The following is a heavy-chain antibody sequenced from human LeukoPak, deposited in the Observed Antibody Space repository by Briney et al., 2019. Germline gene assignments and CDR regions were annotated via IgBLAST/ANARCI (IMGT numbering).Heavy chain of an antibody. V-gene: IGHV4-59*01. Sequence: SETLSLTCTVSGGSISSYYWSWIRQPPGKGLEWIGYIYYSGSTNYNPSLKSRVTISVDTSKNQFSLKLTSVTAADTAVYYCARGTYYYYDSSGYLFWFDPWGHGALVTVSS. J-gene: IGHJ5*02. CDR2: IYYSGST. D-gene: IGHD3-22*01. CDR3: ARGTYYYYDSSGYLFWFDP. CDR1: GGSISSYY.